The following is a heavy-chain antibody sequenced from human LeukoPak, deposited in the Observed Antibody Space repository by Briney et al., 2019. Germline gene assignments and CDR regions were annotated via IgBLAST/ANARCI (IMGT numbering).Heavy chain of an antibody. D-gene: IGHD3-22*01. V-gene: IGHV4-59*01. CDR1: GGSISGYY. CDR2: IYDSGST. Sequence: SGTLSLTCTVPGGSISGYYWSWIRQPPGKGLEWIGHIYDSGSTNYNPSLESRVTVSVDTSKNQCSLKLSSVTAADTAVYYCARQSISGSSLSYFDYWGQGTLVNVSS. CDR3: ARQSISGSSLSYFDY. J-gene: IGHJ4*02.